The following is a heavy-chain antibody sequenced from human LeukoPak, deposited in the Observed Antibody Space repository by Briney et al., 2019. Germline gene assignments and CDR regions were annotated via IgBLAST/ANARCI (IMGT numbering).Heavy chain of an antibody. CDR3: ARGRCTNGVCYGLDY. J-gene: IGHJ4*02. D-gene: IGHD2-8*01. CDR1: GRSFSGYY. Sequence: SETLSLTCAVYGRSFSGYYWSWIRQPPGKGLEWIGEINHSGSTNYNPSLKSRVTISVDTSKNQFSLKLSSVTAADTAVYYCARGRCTNGVCYGLDYWGQGTLVTVSS. V-gene: IGHV4-34*01. CDR2: INHSGST.